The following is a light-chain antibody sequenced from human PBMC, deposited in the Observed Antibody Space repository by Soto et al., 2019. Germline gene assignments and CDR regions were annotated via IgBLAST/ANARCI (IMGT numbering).Light chain of an antibody. CDR1: TGAVTSGHY. V-gene: IGLV7-46*01. Sequence: QAVVTQEPSLTVSPGGTVTLTCGSSTGAVTSGHYPYWFQQKPGQAPRTLIYDTSNKHSWTPARFSGSLLGGKAALTLSVAQPEDEAEYYCLLSYSGALPVFGGGTQLTV. J-gene: IGLJ2*01. CDR2: DTS. CDR3: LLSYSGALPV.